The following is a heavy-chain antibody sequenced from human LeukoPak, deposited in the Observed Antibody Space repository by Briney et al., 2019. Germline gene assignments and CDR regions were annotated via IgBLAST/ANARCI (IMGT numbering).Heavy chain of an antibody. D-gene: IGHD3-9*01. CDR2: IWLDGGNK. CDR1: GFTFSSYG. V-gene: IGHV3-33*01. Sequence: GRSLRLSCAPSGFTFSSYGMHWVRQAPGKGLEWVAVIWLDGGNKYYAASVKGRFTISRDNSKNTLYLQMNSLRAEDTAVYYCARDRRGLRYFDPTYYFDYWGQGTLVTVSS. J-gene: IGHJ4*02. CDR3: ARDRRGLRYFDPTYYFDY.